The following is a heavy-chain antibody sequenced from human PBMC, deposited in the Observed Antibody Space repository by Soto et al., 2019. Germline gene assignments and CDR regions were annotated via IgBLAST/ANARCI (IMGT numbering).Heavy chain of an antibody. CDR1: GGSISSSSYY. CDR3: ARLPRSGYDSFRYPYFDY. CDR2: IYYSGST. Sequence: PSETLSLTCTVSGGSISSSSYYWGWIRQPPGKGLEWIGSIYYSGSTYYNPSLKSRVTISVDTSKNQFSLKLSSVTAADTAVYYCARLPRSGYDSFRYPYFDYWGQGTLVTVSS. D-gene: IGHD5-12*01. V-gene: IGHV4-39*01. J-gene: IGHJ4*02.